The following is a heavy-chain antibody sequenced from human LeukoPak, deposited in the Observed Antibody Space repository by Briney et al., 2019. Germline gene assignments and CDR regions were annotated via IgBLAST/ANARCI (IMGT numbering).Heavy chain of an antibody. CDR3: VRDRDGYNY. Sequence: PGGSLRLSCAASGFTFSNSLMHWVRHVPGKGLVWVARIDIDGSTTHYADSVKRRFTISRDNAKNTLYLQMNILRAEDTAVYYCVRDRDGYNYWGQGTLVTVSS. V-gene: IGHV3-74*01. D-gene: IGHD5-24*01. CDR1: GFTFSNSL. CDR2: IDIDGSTT. J-gene: IGHJ4*02.